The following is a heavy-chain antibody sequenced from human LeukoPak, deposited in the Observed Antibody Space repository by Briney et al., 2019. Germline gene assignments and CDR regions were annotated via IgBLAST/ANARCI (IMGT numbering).Heavy chain of an antibody. J-gene: IGHJ4*02. CDR3: APDREQTAY. CDR1: GFTFSIYA. V-gene: IGHV3-23*01. Sequence: GGSLRLSCATSGFTFSIYAMSWVRQAPGKGLEWVSVVSGGGGNTYYADAVKGRFTISRDDSKNTVYLQMDSLRAEDSAVYYSAPDREQTAYWGQGTLVTLSS. D-gene: IGHD1-26*01. CDR2: VSGGGGNT.